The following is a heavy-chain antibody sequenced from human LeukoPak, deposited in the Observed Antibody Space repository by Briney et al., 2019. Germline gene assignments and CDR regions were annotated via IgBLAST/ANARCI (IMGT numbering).Heavy chain of an antibody. CDR2: IHRSGSP. V-gene: IGHV4-59*12. D-gene: IGHD1-14*01. CDR3: AREILGGFNPGAY. J-gene: IGHJ4*02. Sequence: SETLSLTCTVSLDSTTSNFWRWVRQPPGKGLEWIGDIHRSGSPNYNPSLQSRVTISIDRSRNQIVLELSSVTAADTAVYYCAREILGGFNPGAYWGQGTLVTVSS. CDR1: LDSTTSNF.